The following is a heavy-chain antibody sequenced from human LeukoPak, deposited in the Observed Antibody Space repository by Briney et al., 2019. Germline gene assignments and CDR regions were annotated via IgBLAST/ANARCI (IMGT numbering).Heavy chain of an antibody. D-gene: IGHD3-22*01. CDR3: ASPRSGYRYTFDY. CDR2: ISTSGST. J-gene: IGHJ4*02. V-gene: IGHV4-4*09. Sequence: SETLSLTCAVSAASISNYYWSWIRQAPGKGLEWIGYISTSGSTNYNPPLKSRVSISLDTSKNRFSLNLNFVTAADTAVYYCASPRSGYRYTFDYWGQGALVTVSS. CDR1: AASISNYY.